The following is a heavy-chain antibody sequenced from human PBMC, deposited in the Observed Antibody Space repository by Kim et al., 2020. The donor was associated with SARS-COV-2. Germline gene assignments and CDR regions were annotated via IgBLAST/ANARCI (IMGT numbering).Heavy chain of an antibody. CDR2: IKHSGST. J-gene: IGHJ3*02. Sequence: SETLSLTCAVSGGSFSGYFWTWIRQPPGKGLEWIGEIKHSGSTNFNPSLKSRVTMSIDTSKNQFSLNLSSVTAADTAIYYCARGRKLYDAFDIWGQGTMVTVSS. D-gene: IGHD2-8*01. CDR3: ARGRKLYDAFDI. CDR1: GGSFSGYF. V-gene: IGHV4-34*01.